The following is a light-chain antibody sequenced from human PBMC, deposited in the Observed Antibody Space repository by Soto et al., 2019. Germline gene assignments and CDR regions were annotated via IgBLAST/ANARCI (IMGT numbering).Light chain of an antibody. CDR2: DAS. CDR3: QQYGSSPIT. Sequence: EIVLTQSPATLSLSPGERATLSCGASQSVISSYLAWYQQKPGLAPRLLIYDASSRATGIPDRFSGSGSGTAFTLTISRLEPEDFAVYYCQQYGSSPITFAQGTRLEIK. V-gene: IGKV3D-20*01. CDR1: QSVISSY. J-gene: IGKJ5*01.